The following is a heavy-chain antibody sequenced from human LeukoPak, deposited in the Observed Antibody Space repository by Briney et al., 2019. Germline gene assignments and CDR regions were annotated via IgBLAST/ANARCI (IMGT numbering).Heavy chain of an antibody. D-gene: IGHD5-18*01. CDR2: INHSGST. Sequence: NSSETLSLTCAVYGGSVSGYYWSWIRQPPGKGLEWIGEINHSGSTNYNPSLKSRVTISVDTSKNQFSLKLSSVTAADTAVYYCARDSGGYSYGSPVFLDIWGQGTMVTVSS. V-gene: IGHV4-34*01. CDR3: ARDSGGYSYGSPVFLDI. J-gene: IGHJ3*02. CDR1: GGSVSGYY.